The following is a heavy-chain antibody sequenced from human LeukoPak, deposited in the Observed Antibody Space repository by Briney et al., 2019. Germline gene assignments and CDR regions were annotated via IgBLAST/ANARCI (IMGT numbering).Heavy chain of an antibody. CDR3: ATSGYSNIDY. V-gene: IGHV3-48*04. D-gene: IGHD4-11*01. CDR2: ISSSSSTI. Sequence: GGSLRLSCAASGFVFSSNSMIWVCQAPGKGLEWVSYISSSSSTIYYADSVKGRFTMSRDNAKNSLYLQMNSLRAEDTAVYYCATSGYSNIDYWGQGTLVTVSS. J-gene: IGHJ4*02. CDR1: GFVFSSNS.